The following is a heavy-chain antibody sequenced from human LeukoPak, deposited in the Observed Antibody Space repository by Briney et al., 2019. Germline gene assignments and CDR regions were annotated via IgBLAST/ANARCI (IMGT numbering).Heavy chain of an antibody. D-gene: IGHD5-18*01. J-gene: IGHJ4*02. CDR3: AKVRYSYGYVRY. Sequence: TGGSLRLSCAASGFTFSSHATSWVRQAPGKGLEWVSAISGSGGSTYYADSVKGRFTISRDNSKNTLYLQMNSLRAEDTAVYYCAKVRYSYGYVRYWGQGTLVTVSS. CDR2: ISGSGGST. CDR1: GFTFSSHA. V-gene: IGHV3-23*01.